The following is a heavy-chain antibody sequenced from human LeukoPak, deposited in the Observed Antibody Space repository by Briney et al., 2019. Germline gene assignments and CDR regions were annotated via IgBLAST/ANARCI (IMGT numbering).Heavy chain of an antibody. V-gene: IGHV4-61*02. D-gene: IGHD2-15*01. CDR2: IYTSGST. Sequence: SETLSLTCTVSGGSITSGSYYWSWIRQPAGKGLEWIGRIYTSGSTNYNPSLKSRVTISADTSKNQFSLKMTSVTAADTAVYYCARGGRNCSGGTCHVDSWGQGTLVTVSS. CDR1: GGSITSGSYY. J-gene: IGHJ4*02. CDR3: ARGGRNCSGGTCHVDS.